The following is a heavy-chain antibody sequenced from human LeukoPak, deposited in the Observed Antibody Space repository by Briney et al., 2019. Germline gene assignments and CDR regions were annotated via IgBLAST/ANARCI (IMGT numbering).Heavy chain of an antibody. CDR2: ISWNSGSI. CDR3: AKERPGDYYGSGSYDY. CDR1: GFTFDDYA. V-gene: IGHV3-9*01. Sequence: PGGSLRLSCAASGFTFDDYAMHWVRQAPGKGLEWVSGISWNSGSIGYADSVKGRFTISRDNSKNTLYLQMNSLRAEDTAVYYCAKERPGDYYGSGSYDYWGQGTLVTVSS. D-gene: IGHD3-10*01. J-gene: IGHJ4*02.